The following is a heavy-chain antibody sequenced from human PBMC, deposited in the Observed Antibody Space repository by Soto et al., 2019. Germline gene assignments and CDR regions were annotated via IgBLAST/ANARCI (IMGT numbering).Heavy chain of an antibody. J-gene: IGHJ4*02. CDR1: GFSLTTSGVG. D-gene: IGHD3-3*01. Sequence: QITLNESGPTVVRPTETLTLTCRFSGFSLTTSGVGVGWIRQSPGKAPERLALIYWDEDKGYSASLKSRLTSTKDTSKNQLVLTVSDLDPTDTATYYCAHRVLRTVFGLVTTTAIYFDFWGQGTPFAVSS. CDR3: AHRVLRTVFGLVTTTAIYFDF. V-gene: IGHV2-5*02. CDR2: IYWDEDK.